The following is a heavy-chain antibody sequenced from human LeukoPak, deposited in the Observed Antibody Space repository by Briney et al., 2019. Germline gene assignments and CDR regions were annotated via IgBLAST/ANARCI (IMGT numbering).Heavy chain of an antibody. V-gene: IGHV3-48*02. Sequence: PGGSLRLSCAASGFTFSTYTMNWVRQAPGKGLRWVSYISSSSSTIFYADSVKGRFTISRDSAKNSLYLQMNSLRDEDTAVYYCARGGRPMDVWGQGTTVTVSS. CDR2: ISSSSSTI. CDR1: GFTFSTYT. J-gene: IGHJ6*02. CDR3: ARGGRPMDV.